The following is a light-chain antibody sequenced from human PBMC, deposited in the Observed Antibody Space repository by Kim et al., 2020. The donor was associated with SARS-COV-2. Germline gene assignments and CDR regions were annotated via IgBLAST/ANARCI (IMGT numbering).Light chain of an antibody. CDR3: QQSYSTPRT. CDR1: QSISSY. CDR2: AAS. J-gene: IGKJ1*01. V-gene: IGKV1-39*01. Sequence: DIQMTQSPSSLSASVGDRVTITCRASQSISSYLNWYQQKPGKAPKLLIYAASSLQSGVPSRFSGSGSGTDFTLTISSLQPEDFATYYCQQSYSTPRTFGQDQGGYQ.